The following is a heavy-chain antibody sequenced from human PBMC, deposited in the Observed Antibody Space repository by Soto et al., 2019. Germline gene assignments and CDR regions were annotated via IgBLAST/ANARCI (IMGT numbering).Heavy chain of an antibody. D-gene: IGHD1-26*01. V-gene: IGHV5-51*01. Sequence: PGESLKISCKGSGYTFISYWIGWVRQMPGKGLEWMGIINPGDFYTSYSVSFQVQITISTDKSFISVYLQWMRLKASDIYMYYCARLEWGISDRLFDNWGQGTMVTVSS. CDR3: ARLEWGISDRLFDN. J-gene: IGHJ4*02. CDR2: INPGDFYT. CDR1: GYTFISYW.